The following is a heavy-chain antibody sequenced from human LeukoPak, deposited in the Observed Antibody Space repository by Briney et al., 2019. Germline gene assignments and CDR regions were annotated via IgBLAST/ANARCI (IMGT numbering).Heavy chain of an antibody. Sequence: SQTLSLTXTVSGGSISSGSYYWSWIRQPAGKGLEWIGRIYTSGSTNYNPSLKSRVTISVDTSKNQFSLKLSSVTAADTAVYYCARWDDYGDYFDYWGQGTLVTVSS. V-gene: IGHV4-61*02. J-gene: IGHJ4*02. CDR3: ARWDDYGDYFDY. CDR2: IYTSGST. CDR1: GGSISSGSYY. D-gene: IGHD4-17*01.